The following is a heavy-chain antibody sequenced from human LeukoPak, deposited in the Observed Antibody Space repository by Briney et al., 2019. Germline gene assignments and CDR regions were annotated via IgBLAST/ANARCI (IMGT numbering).Heavy chain of an antibody. V-gene: IGHV3-7*01. CDR1: GFTFSSYW. Sequence: GGSLRLSCAASGFTFSSYWMSWVRQAPGKGLEWVANINQDGSERFYVGSVEGRFTISRDNAKNSLYLQMDSLRAEDTAVYYCARDRNMRYSSSWYDVSPVEYYFDYWGQGTLVTVSS. CDR2: INQDGSER. J-gene: IGHJ4*02. CDR3: ARDRNMRYSSSWYDVSPVEYYFDY. D-gene: IGHD6-13*01.